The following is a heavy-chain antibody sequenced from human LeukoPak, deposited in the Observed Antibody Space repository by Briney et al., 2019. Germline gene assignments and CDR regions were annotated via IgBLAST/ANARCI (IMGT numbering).Heavy chain of an antibody. CDR2: IYHSGST. CDR1: GYPITSGYY. CDR3: AREIVLMVYARENWFDP. D-gene: IGHD2-8*01. Sequence: PSETLSLTCSVSGYPITSGYYWGWIRQPPGKGLEWIGTIYHSGSTYYNPSLKSRVTISVDTSKNQFSLKLSSVTAADTAVYYCAREIVLMVYARENWFDPWGQGTLVTVSS. J-gene: IGHJ5*02. V-gene: IGHV4-38-2*02.